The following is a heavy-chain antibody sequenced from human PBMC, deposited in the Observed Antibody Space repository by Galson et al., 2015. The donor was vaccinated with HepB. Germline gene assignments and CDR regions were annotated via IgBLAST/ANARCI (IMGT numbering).Heavy chain of an antibody. CDR1: GFTFSSYS. V-gene: IGHV3-48*01. CDR3: ARDKAGDYRTPYWYFDL. Sequence: SLRLSCAASGFTFSSYSMNWVRQAPGKGLEWVSYISSSSSTIYYADSVKGRFTISRDNAKNSLYLQMNSLRAEDTAVYYCARDKAGDYRTPYWYFDLWGRGTLVTVSS. J-gene: IGHJ2*01. D-gene: IGHD4-11*01. CDR2: ISSSSSTI.